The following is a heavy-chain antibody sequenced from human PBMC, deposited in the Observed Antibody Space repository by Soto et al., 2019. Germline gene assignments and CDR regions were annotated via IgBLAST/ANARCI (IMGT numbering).Heavy chain of an antibody. CDR2: ISYDGSSK. D-gene: IGHD6-19*01. J-gene: IGHJ3*02. CDR1: GFTLSSYA. V-gene: IGHV3-30-3*01. CDR3: ARRNSDYSSVWSDAFDI. Sequence: QVQLVESGGGVVQPGRSLRLSCAASGFTLSSYAMHWVRQAPGKGPEWVGVISYDGSSKTYADSVKGQFTISRDNSKNSLFLQMNNLRPEDTAVYYCARRNSDYSSVWSDAFDIWGHGTMVTVSS.